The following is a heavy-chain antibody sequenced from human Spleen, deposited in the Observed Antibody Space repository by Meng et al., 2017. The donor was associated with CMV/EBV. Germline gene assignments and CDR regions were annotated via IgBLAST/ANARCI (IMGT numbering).Heavy chain of an antibody. J-gene: IGHJ4*02. Sequence: GESLKISCAASGFTFSISGMHWVRQAPGKGLEWVAFMRSDGSDKCFADSVKGRFTISRDNSKNTLYLRMNSLRAEDTAIYYCVRDGGRWDFDYWGQGTLVTVSS. CDR2: MRSDGSDK. V-gene: IGHV3-30*02. CDR1: GFTFSISG. CDR3: VRDGGRWDFDY. D-gene: IGHD3-16*01.